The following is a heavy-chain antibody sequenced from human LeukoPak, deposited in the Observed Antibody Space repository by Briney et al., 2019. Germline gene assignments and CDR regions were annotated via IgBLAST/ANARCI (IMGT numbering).Heavy chain of an antibody. CDR1: GYTFTSYG. D-gene: IGHD1-7*01. CDR3: ARGNNWNYESPYYYYMDV. CDR2: ISVYNGNK. J-gene: IGHJ6*03. Sequence: ASVTVSCKASGYTFTSYGISGVGQAPGQGLEWMGWISVYNGNKNYAQKLQGRATMTTDTTTSTAYMELRSLRSDDTAVYYCARGNNWNYESPYYYYMDVWGKGTTVTVSS. V-gene: IGHV1-18*01.